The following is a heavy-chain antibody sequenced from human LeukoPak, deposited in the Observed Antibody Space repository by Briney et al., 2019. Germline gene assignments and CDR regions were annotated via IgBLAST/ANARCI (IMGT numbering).Heavy chain of an antibody. Sequence: SETLSLTGTVSGDSISSSTYYWGWIRQPPGKGLEWIGTSYYNGSTYYNPSLNSRVTISVDTSKNQFSLKLRSVTAADTAVYFCARRDQYYFDYWGQGTWATVS. V-gene: IGHV4-39*01. CDR2: SYYNGST. J-gene: IGHJ4*02. CDR1: GDSISSSTYY. D-gene: IGHD2-2*01. CDR3: ARRDQYYFDY.